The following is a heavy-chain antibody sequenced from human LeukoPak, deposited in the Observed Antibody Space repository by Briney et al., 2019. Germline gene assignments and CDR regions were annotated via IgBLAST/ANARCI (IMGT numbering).Heavy chain of an antibody. V-gene: IGHV1-69*13. CDR3: ARSPYYYDSSGYYLPHYFDY. CDR2: IIPIFGTA. CDR1: GGIFSTYA. D-gene: IGHD3-22*01. J-gene: IGHJ4*02. Sequence: SVKVSCKASGGIFSTYAINWVRQAPGQGLEWMGGIIPIFGTANYAQKFQGRVTITADESTSTAYMELSSLRSEDTAVYYCARSPYYYDSSGYYLPHYFDYWGQGTLVTVSS.